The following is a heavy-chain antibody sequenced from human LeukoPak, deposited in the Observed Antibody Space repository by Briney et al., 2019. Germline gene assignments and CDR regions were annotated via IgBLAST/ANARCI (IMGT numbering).Heavy chain of an antibody. V-gene: IGHV3-33*01. CDR2: IWYDGSNK. D-gene: IGHD3-22*01. CDR3: ASNDPYYYDRIPPLRY. CDR1: GFTFSSYG. J-gene: IGHJ4*02. Sequence: PGGSLRLSCAASGFTFSSYGMHWVRQAPGKGLEWVAVIWYDGSNKYYADSVKGRFTISRDNSKNTLYLQMNSLRAEDTAVYYCASNDPYYYDRIPPLRYWGQGTLVTVSS.